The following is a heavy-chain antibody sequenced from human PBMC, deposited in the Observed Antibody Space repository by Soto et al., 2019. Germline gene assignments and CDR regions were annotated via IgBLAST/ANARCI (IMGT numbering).Heavy chain of an antibody. CDR3: ARDIGDFYMDV. CDR2: ISSRGNT. J-gene: IGHJ6*03. D-gene: IGHD1-26*01. Sequence: PSXTLSLTCTVSGGSISSGSFFCGWARQPPGKGLEWLGSISSRGNTYYNPSLQSRVTISADTSKNQFSVKLSSVTAADTSVYYCARDIGDFYMDVWGKGTTVTVSS. CDR1: GGSISSGSFF. V-gene: IGHV4-39*02.